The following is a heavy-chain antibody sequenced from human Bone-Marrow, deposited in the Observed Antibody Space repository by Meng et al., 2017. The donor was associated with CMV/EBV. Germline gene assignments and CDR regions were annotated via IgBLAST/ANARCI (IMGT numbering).Heavy chain of an antibody. CDR2: INPNSGGT. CDR1: GYTFTGYY. D-gene: IGHD2-8*01. Sequence: SVKVSCKASGYTFTGYYMHWVRQAPGQGLEWMGWINPNSGGTNYAQKFQGRVTMTRDTSISTAYMELSRLRSDDTAVYYCARRVSYYHYGMDVWGQGTTVTVSS. V-gene: IGHV1-2*02. J-gene: IGHJ6*02. CDR3: ARRVSYYHYGMDV.